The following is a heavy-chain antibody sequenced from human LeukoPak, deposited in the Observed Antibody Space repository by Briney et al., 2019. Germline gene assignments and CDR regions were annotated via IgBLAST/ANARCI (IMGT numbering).Heavy chain of an antibody. Sequence: PSETLSLTCTVSGGSISSHYWSWVRQPPGKGLEWIGYVLGNVRTKDNPSLNSRFTLSADTSKNQFSLRLTSVTAADTAVYYCATIKRGNIFGFFDFWGQGILVTVSS. CDR3: ATIKRGNIFGFFDF. CDR2: VLGNVRT. J-gene: IGHJ4*02. V-gene: IGHV4-59*11. D-gene: IGHD5-18*01. CDR1: GGSISSHY.